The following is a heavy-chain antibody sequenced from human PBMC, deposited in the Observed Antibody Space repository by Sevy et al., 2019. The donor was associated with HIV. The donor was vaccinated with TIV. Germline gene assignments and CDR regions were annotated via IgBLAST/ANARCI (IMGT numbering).Heavy chain of an antibody. D-gene: IGHD6-13*01. CDR3: ARDAAAADKYAFDI. Sequence: GGSLRLSCAASGFTFSIYAMHWVRQAPGKGLEWVAVISYDGSNKYYADSVKGRFTISRDNSKNTLYLQMNSLRAEDTAVYYCARDAAAADKYAFDIWGQGTMVTVSS. CDR1: GFTFSIYA. V-gene: IGHV3-30-3*01. CDR2: ISYDGSNK. J-gene: IGHJ3*02.